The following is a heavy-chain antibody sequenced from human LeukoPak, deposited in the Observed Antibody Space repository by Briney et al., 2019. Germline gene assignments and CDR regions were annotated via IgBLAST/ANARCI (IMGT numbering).Heavy chain of an antibody. V-gene: IGHV1-18*01. CDR2: FSEYNGNT. J-gene: IGHJ5*02. D-gene: IGHD2-15*01. CDR3: ARVSFSGVVAASPYNWFDP. CDR1: GFRFSSYG. Sequence: ASVKVSCKASGFRFSSYGLSWVRQAPGQGLEWMGWFSEYNGNTDYAQKFQDRVTMTTDTSTGTAYMEIRSLRSDDTAVYYCARVSFSGVVAASPYNWFDPWGQGTLVTVSS.